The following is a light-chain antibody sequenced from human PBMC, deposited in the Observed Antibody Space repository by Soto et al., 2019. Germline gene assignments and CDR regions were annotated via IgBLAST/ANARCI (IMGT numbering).Light chain of an antibody. V-gene: IGLV2-14*01. CDR2: EVT. CDR1: STDIGTYYY. Sequence: QSALTQPVSVSGSPGQSITISCTGTSTDIGTYYYVSWFQQHPGRAPKLIIYEVTKRPSGVSNRFSGSKSGNTASLTISGLQAGDEADFYCSSYTNLGTVVFGGGTKLTVL. J-gene: IGLJ2*01. CDR3: SSYTNLGTVV.